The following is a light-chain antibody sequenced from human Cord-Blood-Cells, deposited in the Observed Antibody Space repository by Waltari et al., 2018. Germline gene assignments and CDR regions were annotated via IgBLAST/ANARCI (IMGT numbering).Light chain of an antibody. CDR3: QSYDSSNHWV. Sequence: NFMLTQPHSVSESPGKTVTISCTRSSGSIASNYVQWYQQRPGSSPTTVIYEDNQRPSAVPDRFSGSIDRSSNSASLTSSGLKTEDEADYYCQSYDSSNHWVFGGGTKLTVL. J-gene: IGLJ3*02. CDR2: EDN. CDR1: SGSIASNY. V-gene: IGLV6-57*01.